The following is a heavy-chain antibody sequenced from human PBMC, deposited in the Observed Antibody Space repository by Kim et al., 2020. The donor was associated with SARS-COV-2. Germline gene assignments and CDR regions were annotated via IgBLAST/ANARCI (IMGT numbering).Heavy chain of an antibody. CDR3: ARHEDLDYYGLDG. J-gene: IGHJ6*01. V-gene: IGHV4-39*01. CDR1: GGSIKSSTHY. CDR2: INYGGTT. Sequence: SETLSLTCTVSGGSIKSSTHYWGWIRQPPGKGLEWIGSINYGGTTYYNPSLKSRVTISVDTSKNQFSLKVNSVTAADAAIYYCARHEDLDYYGLDGWGQGTTVTVSS. D-gene: IGHD2-15*01.